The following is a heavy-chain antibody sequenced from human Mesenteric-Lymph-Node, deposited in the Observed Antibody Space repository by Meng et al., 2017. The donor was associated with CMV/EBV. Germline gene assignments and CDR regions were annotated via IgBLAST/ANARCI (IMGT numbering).Heavy chain of an antibody. J-gene: IGHJ4*02. CDR2: ISSSSAYI. V-gene: IGHV3-21*01. CDR1: GFSFNSYG. D-gene: IGHD6-19*01. Sequence: GVLKISCAASGFSFNSYGMNWVRQAPGKGLEWVSYISSSSAYISYVDSVRDRFTISRDNAKNSLYLQVSSLRAEDTAVYYCARSGWDSHSPSENVNYFGYWGQGTLVTVSS. CDR3: ARSGWDSHSPSENVNYFGY.